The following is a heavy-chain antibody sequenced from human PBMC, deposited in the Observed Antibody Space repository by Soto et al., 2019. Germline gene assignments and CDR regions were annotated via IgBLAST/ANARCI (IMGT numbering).Heavy chain of an antibody. J-gene: IGHJ6*02. D-gene: IGHD5-12*01. CDR3: ARERDLRGVATSLYYYYGMDV. V-gene: IGHV1-58*01. CDR1: GFTFTSSA. Sequence: GASVKVSCKASGFTFTSSAVQWVRQARGQRLEWIGWIVVGSGSTSYAQKFQGRVTMTRDTSTSTVYMELSSLRSEDTAVYYCARERDLRGVATSLYYYYGMDVWGQGTTVTVSS. CDR2: IVVGSGST.